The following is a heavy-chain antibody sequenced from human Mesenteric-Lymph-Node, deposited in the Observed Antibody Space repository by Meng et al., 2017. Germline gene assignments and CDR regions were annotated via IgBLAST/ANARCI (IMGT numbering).Heavy chain of an antibody. CDR1: GYTFTSFA. CDR3: ARESPFDP. CDR2: INTNTGNP. J-gene: IGHJ5*02. V-gene: IGHV7-4-1*02. Sequence: QGQRLQPGPEWKKPGASVKVSCKASGYTFTSFAINWVRQAPGQGLEWVGRINTNTGNPAYAQGFTGRFVFSLDTSVSTAYLQISSLKAEDTAVYYCARESPFDPWGQGTLVTVSS.